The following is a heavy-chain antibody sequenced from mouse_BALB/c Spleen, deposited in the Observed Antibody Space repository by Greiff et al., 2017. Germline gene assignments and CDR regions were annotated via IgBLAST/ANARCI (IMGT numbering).Heavy chain of an antibody. V-gene: IGHV7-3*02. D-gene: IGHD1-1*01. CDR1: GFTFTDYY. CDR3: ARGYYYGSSYGAMDY. Sequence: EVKLMESGGGLVQPGGSLRLSCATSGFTFTDYYMSWVRQPPGKALEWLGFIRNKANGYTTEFSASVKGRFTISRDNSQSILYLQMNTLRAEDSATYYCARGYYYGSSYGAMDYWGQGTSVTVSS. CDR2: IRNKANGYTT. J-gene: IGHJ4*01.